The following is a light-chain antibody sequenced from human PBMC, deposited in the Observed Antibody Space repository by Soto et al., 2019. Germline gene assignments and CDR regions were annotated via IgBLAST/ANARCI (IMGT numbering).Light chain of an antibody. CDR2: DVS. CDR1: SSDVGGYNY. Sequence: QSVLTQPRSVSGSPGQSVTISCTGTSSDVGGYNYVSWYQQHPGKAPKLMIYDVSKRPSGVPDRFSGSKSGNTASLTISGLQAEDEADYHCCSYAGSFWVFGGGTKLTVL. CDR3: CSYAGSFWV. V-gene: IGLV2-11*01. J-gene: IGLJ3*02.